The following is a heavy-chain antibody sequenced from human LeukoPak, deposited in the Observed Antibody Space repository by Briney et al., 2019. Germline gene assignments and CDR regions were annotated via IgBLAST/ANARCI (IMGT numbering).Heavy chain of an antibody. Sequence: PGGSLRLSCAASGFTFSMYAMSWVRQAPGKGLEWVASISGSGGSTNYADSVKGRFTISRDNSKNTLYLQMNSLRAEDTALYYWAKSLYTVGWKFYYWGQGTLVTVPS. D-gene: IGHD2-2*02. V-gene: IGHV3-23*01. J-gene: IGHJ4*02. CDR2: ISGSGGST. CDR3: AKSLYTVGWKFYY. CDR1: GFTFSMYA.